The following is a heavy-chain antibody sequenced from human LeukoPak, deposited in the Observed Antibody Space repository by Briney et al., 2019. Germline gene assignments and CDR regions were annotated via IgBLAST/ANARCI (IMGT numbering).Heavy chain of an antibody. V-gene: IGHV3-74*01. CDR2: IKTDGSST. CDR3: ARITVTTPPDY. CDR1: GFSFSSYW. D-gene: IGHD4-17*01. Sequence: GGSLRLSCAASGFSFSSYWMHWVRQAPGKGLVWVSRIKTDGSSTSYADSVKGRLTISRDNAKNTLYLQVNSLRAEDTAVYYCARITVTTPPDYWGQGTLVTVSS. J-gene: IGHJ4*02.